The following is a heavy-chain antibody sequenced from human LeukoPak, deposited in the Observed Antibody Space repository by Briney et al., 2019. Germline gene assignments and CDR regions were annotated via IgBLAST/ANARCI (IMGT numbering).Heavy chain of an antibody. CDR1: GYTFTGYY. CDR2: ISAYNGNT. CDR3: ARDLLSMVRGVIIEFDP. D-gene: IGHD3-10*01. V-gene: IGHV1-18*04. Sequence: ASVKVSCKASGYTFTGYYMHWVRQAPGQGLEWMGWISAYNGNTNYAQKLQGRVTMTTDTSTSTAYMELSRLRSDDTAVYYCARDLLSMVRGVIIEFDPWGQGTLVTVSS. J-gene: IGHJ5*02.